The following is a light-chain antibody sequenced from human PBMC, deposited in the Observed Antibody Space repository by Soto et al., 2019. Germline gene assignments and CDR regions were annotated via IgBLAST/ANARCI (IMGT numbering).Light chain of an antibody. CDR1: QSVSNN. CDR3: QQYNEWPLT. V-gene: IGKV3-15*01. CDR2: HAA. J-gene: IGKJ4*01. Sequence: EIVMTQSPATLSVSPGERATLSCRASQSVSNNVAWYQQKPGQAPRLLIYHAATRATGIPARFSGSGSGTEVTLTISSLQSDDVAVYYCQQYNEWPLTFGGGTKVEIK.